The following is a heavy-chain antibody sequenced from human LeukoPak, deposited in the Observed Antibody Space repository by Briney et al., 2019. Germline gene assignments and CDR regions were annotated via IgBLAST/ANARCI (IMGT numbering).Heavy chain of an antibody. CDR1: GFTFSTYA. J-gene: IGHJ4*02. Sequence: PGRSLRLSCAASGFTFSTYAMHWVRQAPGKGLEWGAVISYDGSSKNYGDSVKGRFTISRDNSKNTVYLQMNSLRVEDTALYYCARGIFTGGTYYGYWGQGTLVTVSS. V-gene: IGHV3-30-3*01. D-gene: IGHD1-26*01. CDR3: ARGIFTGGTYYGY. CDR2: ISYDGSSK.